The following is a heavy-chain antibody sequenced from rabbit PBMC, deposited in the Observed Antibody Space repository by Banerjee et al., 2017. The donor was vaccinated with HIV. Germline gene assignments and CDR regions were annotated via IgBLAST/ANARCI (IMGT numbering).Heavy chain of an antibody. D-gene: IGHD3-3*01. CDR3: ARGLVAGVLDL. J-gene: IGHJ4*01. Sequence: QSLEESGGDLVKPGASLTLTCTASGIDFSSSYWICWVRQAPGKGPEWIACIDAGSSGSTYYASWAKGRFTISKTSSTTVTLQMTRLTAADTATYFCARGLVAGVLDLWGPGTLVTVS. V-gene: IGHV1S40*01. CDR1: GIDFSSSYW. CDR2: IDAGSSGST.